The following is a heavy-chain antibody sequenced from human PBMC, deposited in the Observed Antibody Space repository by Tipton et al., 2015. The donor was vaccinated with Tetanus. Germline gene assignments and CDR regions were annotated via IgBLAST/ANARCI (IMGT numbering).Heavy chain of an antibody. CDR3: ARGAPEGRYADY. J-gene: IGHJ4*02. Sequence: SLRLSCAASGFTFSSYGMHWVRQAPGKGLEWVAVIWYDGSNKYYADSVKGRFTISRDNSKNTLYLQMNSLRAEDTAVYYCARGAPEGRYADYWGQGTLVTVSS. D-gene: IGHD1-1*01. V-gene: IGHV3-33*01. CDR2: IWYDGSNK. CDR1: GFTFSSYG.